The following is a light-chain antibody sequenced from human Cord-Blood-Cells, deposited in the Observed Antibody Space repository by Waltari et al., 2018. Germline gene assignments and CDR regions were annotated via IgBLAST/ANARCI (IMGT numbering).Light chain of an antibody. Sequence: SALTQPASASGSPGPPITISCTGTSREVGSSNLVSWYQQHPGKAPKLMISAGSKRPSGVSNRFSGSKSGNTASLTISGLQAEDEADYYCCSYAGSSTLVFGGGTKLTVL. CDR3: CSYAGSSTLV. CDR1: SREVGSSNL. V-gene: IGLV2-23*01. J-gene: IGLJ3*02. CDR2: AGS.